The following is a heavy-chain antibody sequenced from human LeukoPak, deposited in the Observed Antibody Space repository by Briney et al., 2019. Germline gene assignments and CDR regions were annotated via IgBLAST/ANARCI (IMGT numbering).Heavy chain of an antibody. Sequence: GGSLRLSCAASGFTFSSYGMHWVRQAPGKGLEWVAVISYDGSNKYYADSVKGRFTISRDNSKNTLYLQMNSLRAEDTAVYYCARDPAMYSSSWYFDYWGQGTLVTVSS. CDR2: ISYDGSNK. CDR3: ARDPAMYSSSWYFDY. J-gene: IGHJ4*02. D-gene: IGHD6-13*01. V-gene: IGHV3-30*03. CDR1: GFTFSSYG.